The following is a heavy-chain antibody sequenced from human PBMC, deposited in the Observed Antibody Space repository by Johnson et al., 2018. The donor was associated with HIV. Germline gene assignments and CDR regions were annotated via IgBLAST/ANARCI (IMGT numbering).Heavy chain of an antibody. CDR1: GFTFRSYA. D-gene: IGHD3-10*01. J-gene: IGHJ3*02. CDR2: VRAPGAST. CDR3: ARALGRELDAFDI. V-gene: IGHV3-23*04. Sequence: VQLVESGGGLVQPGGSLRLSCAASGFTFRSYAMGWVRQAPGEGLEWVSVVRAPGASTYYADSVTCRFTISRDNSKNTLFLQMNSLRAEDTAVYYCARALGRELDAFDIWGQGTMVTVSS.